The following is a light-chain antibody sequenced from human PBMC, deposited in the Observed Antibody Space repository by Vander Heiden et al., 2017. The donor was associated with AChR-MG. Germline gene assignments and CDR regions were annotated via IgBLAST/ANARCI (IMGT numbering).Light chain of an antibody. J-gene: IGKJ1*01. CDR1: QSISSY. CDR3: QQGYSTPRT. CDR2: AAS. Sequence: DIQMPQSPSPLSASVGDRVTITCRASQSISSYLNWYQQKPGKAPKLLIYAASSLQSGVPSRFSGSGSGTDFTLTISSLQPEDFATYYCQQGYSTPRTFGQGTRVEIK. V-gene: IGKV1-39*01.